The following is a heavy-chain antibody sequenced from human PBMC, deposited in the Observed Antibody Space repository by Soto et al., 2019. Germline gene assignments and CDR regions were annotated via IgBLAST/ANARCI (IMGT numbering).Heavy chain of an antibody. Sequence: GGSLRLSCAASGFTFSSYAMSWVRQAPGKGLEWVSAISGSGGSTYYADSVKGRFTISRDNSKNTLYLQMNSLRAEDTAVYYCAKGAEYYGSGSYYVDYYYYGMDVWGQGTTVTVSS. CDR2: ISGSGGST. D-gene: IGHD3-10*01. V-gene: IGHV3-23*01. J-gene: IGHJ6*02. CDR3: AKGAEYYGSGSYYVDYYYYGMDV. CDR1: GFTFSSYA.